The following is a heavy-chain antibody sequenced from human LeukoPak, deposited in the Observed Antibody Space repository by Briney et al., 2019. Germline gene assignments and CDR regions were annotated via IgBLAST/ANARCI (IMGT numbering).Heavy chain of an antibody. J-gene: IGHJ5*02. D-gene: IGHD3-9*01. CDR1: GGSISSYY. CDR3: ARDQNSYDILTGYYTGNWFDP. Sequence: SETLSLTCTVSGGSISSYYWSWIRQPPGKGLEWIGYIYYSGSTNYNPSLKSRVTISVDTSKNQFSLKLSSVTAADTAVYYCARDQNSYDILTGYYTGNWFDPWGQGTLVTVSS. V-gene: IGHV4-59*01. CDR2: IYYSGST.